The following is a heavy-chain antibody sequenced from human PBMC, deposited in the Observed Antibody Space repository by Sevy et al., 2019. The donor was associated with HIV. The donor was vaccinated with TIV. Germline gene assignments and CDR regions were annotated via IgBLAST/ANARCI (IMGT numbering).Heavy chain of an antibody. V-gene: IGHV1-69*13. D-gene: IGHD6-19*01. CDR2: IILILGTV. CDR1: GGTFSSYG. J-gene: IGHJ4*02. Sequence: SVKVSCKASGGTFSSYGISWVRQAPGQGLEWMGGIILILGTVNYAQKFQGRVTITADESTKTAYMELSRLRSEDTAVYDCARGGGNGWYYFDYWGQETLVTVSS. CDR3: ARGGGNGWYYFDY.